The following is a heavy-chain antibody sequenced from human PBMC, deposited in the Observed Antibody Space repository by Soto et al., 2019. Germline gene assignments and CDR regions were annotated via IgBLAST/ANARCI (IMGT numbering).Heavy chain of an antibody. CDR3: ARDRSGYDEGRFDY. J-gene: IGHJ4*02. D-gene: IGHD5-12*01. Sequence: QVQLVQSGAEVKKPGASVKVSCKAAGYTFTSYYMHSVRQAPGQGLEWMGIINPSGGSTSYAQKFQGRVTMTRDTSTRTVYMELSSLRSEDTAVYYCARDRSGYDEGRFDYWGQGTLVTVSS. V-gene: IGHV1-46*01. CDR1: GYTFTSYY. CDR2: INPSGGST.